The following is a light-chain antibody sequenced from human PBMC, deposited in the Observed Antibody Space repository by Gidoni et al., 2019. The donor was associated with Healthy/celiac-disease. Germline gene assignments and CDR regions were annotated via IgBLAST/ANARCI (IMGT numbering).Light chain of an antibody. CDR1: QSVSSY. J-gene: IGKJ2*01. CDR2: DAS. V-gene: IGKV3-11*01. Sequence: EIALTQSPATLSLSPGERATLSCRASQSVSSYLAWYQQKPGQAPRLLIYDASNRATGIPARFSGSGSGTDFTLTISSLEPEDFAVYYCQQRSNWPLYTFXQXTKLEIK. CDR3: QQRSNWPLYT.